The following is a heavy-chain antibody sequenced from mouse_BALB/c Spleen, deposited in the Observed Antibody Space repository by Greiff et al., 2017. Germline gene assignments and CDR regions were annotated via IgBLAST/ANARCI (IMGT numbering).Heavy chain of an antibody. CDR1: GYTFTSYY. Sequence: QVQLQQSGAELVKPGASVKLSCKASGYTFTSYYVYWVKQRPGQGLEWIGGINPSNGGTNFNEKFKSKATLTVDKSSSTAYMQLSSLTSEDSEVYYCTRSDRYDGYYAMDYWGQGTSVTVSS. V-gene: IGHV1S81*02. D-gene: IGHD2-14*01. J-gene: IGHJ4*01. CDR3: TRSDRYDGYYAMDY. CDR2: INPSNGGT.